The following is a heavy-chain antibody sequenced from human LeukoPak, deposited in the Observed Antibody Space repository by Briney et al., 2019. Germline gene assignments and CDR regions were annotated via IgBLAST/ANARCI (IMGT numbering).Heavy chain of an antibody. Sequence: SETLSLTCTVSGGSVSSSSYYWGWIRQPPGKGLEWIGSIYYSGSTYYNPSLKSRVTISVDTSKNQFSLKLSSVTAADTAVYYCPRDGSGSPVGYWGQGTLVTVSS. CDR2: IYYSGST. J-gene: IGHJ4*02. D-gene: IGHD3-10*01. CDR1: GGSVSSSSYY. CDR3: PRDGSGSPVGY. V-gene: IGHV4-39*07.